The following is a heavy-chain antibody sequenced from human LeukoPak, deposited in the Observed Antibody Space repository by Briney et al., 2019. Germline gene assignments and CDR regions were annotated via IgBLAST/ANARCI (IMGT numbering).Heavy chain of an antibody. CDR1: GFTFGNSW. CDR2: ISWNSGSI. D-gene: IGHD3-10*01. V-gene: IGHV3-9*01. Sequence: PGGSLRLSCAASGFTFGNSWVHWVRQAPGKGLEWVSGISWNSGSIGYADSVKGRFTISRDNAKNSLYLQMNSLRAEDTALYYCAKDMSMVRGVSMDVWGQGTTVTVSS. CDR3: AKDMSMVRGVSMDV. J-gene: IGHJ6*02.